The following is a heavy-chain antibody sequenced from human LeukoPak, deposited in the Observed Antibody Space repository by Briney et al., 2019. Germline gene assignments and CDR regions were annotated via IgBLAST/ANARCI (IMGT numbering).Heavy chain of an antibody. V-gene: IGHV3-30*04. CDR3: ARTYDSSGYYLDHFDY. J-gene: IGHJ4*02. D-gene: IGHD3-22*01. Sequence: QPGGSLRLSCAASGFTFSSYAMHWVRQAPGKGLEWVAVISYDGSNKYYADSVKGRFTISRDNSKNTLYLQMNSLRAEDTAVYYCARTYDSSGYYLDHFDYWGQGTLVTVSS. CDR2: ISYDGSNK. CDR1: GFTFSSYA.